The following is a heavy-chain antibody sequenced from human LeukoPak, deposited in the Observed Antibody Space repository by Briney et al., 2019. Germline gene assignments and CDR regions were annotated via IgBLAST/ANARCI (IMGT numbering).Heavy chain of an antibody. CDR1: AFTFSTYP. V-gene: IGHV3-23*01. CDR3: AKGGSYYTSSWFDP. J-gene: IGHJ5*02. Sequence: GGSLRLSCAASAFTFSTYPMSWVRQAPGKGLEWVSAISGVGGSTFYADSVKGRFTISRDNSKSTLYLEMNSLRAEDTAVYYCAKGGSYYTSSWFDPWGQGTLVTVSS. D-gene: IGHD3-10*01. CDR2: ISGVGGST.